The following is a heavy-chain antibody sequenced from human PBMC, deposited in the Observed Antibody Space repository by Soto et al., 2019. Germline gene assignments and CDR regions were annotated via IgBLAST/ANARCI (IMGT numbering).Heavy chain of an antibody. CDR1: GFTFSNSA. V-gene: IGHV3-23*01. CDR2: TSPSGYTT. J-gene: IGHJ5*02. Sequence: DVHLLESGGGLVQPGGSLRLSCATSGFTFSNSALSWVRQAPGKGLEWVSATSPSGYTTYYADSVKGRFTISRDNSKNPLYLQLKSLRAEDTALYYRAKGSRFAEFRLDPWGQGTLVTVSS. CDR3: AKGSRFAEFRLDP. D-gene: IGHD3-10*01.